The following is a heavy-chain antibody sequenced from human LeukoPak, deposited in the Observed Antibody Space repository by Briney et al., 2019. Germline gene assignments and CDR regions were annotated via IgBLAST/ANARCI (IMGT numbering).Heavy chain of an antibody. Sequence: SETLSLTCTVSGGSVISASHYWAWIRQPPGKGLEWIGSIHYSGSTYYSPSLKSRLTISGDTSKSQFSLKLTFVTAADTAVYYCTRHHDYGDKIDYWGQGTLVTVSS. V-gene: IGHV4-39*01. D-gene: IGHD4-23*01. CDR1: GGSVISASHY. CDR3: TRHHDYGDKIDY. J-gene: IGHJ4*02. CDR2: IHYSGST.